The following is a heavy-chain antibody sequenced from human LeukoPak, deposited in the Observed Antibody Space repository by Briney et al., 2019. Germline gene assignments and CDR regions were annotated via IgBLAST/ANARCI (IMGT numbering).Heavy chain of an antibody. V-gene: IGHV3-53*01. CDR3: ARGWLAETTVVTPYNY. D-gene: IGHD4-23*01. J-gene: IGHJ4*02. CDR2: IYTTGTI. Sequence: GGSLRLSCAASGFSVNTNYMSWVRQAPGKGLEWVSVIYTTGTIYYADSVKGRFTISRDISKNEVYLQMNSLRAEDTAVYYCARGWLAETTVVTPYNYWGQGTLVTVSS. CDR1: GFSVNTNY.